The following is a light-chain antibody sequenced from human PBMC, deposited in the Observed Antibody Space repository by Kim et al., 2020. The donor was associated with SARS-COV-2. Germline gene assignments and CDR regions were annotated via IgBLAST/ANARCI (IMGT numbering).Light chain of an antibody. J-gene: IGKJ2*01. CDR3: QQSYSTPRT. CDR1: ETISDY. CDR2: AAS. Sequence: GSVGDRITITCRASETISDYLNWYQQKPGRAPNLLIYAASSLETGVPSRFSGSGSGTDFTLTISGLQPEDSATYYCQQSYSTPRTFGQGTKVEIK. V-gene: IGKV1-39*01.